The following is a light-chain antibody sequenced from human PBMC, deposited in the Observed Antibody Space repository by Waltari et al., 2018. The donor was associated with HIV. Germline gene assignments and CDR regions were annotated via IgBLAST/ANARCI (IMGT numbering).Light chain of an antibody. CDR3: QQRSNWPVP. V-gene: IGKV3-11*01. CDR1: QSVGNY. Sequence: EIVCTQSPATLSLSLGETPTLACRAWQSVGNYLAWYQQKPGQAPRLLVYGASSRATGIPARFGGRGSGTAFTLTTSSLEPVDFGVYYCQQRSNWPVPFGQGTRLEIK. CDR2: GAS. J-gene: IGKJ5*01.